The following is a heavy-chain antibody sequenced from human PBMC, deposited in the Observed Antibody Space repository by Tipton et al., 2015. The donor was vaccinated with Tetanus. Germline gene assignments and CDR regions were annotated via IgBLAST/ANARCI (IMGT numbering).Heavy chain of an antibody. J-gene: IGHJ4*02. D-gene: IGHD3-10*01. V-gene: IGHV3-23*01. CDR1: GFTFSSYA. CDR2: ISGSGGST. Sequence: LSLTCAASGFTFSSYAMSWVRQAPGKGLEWVSAISGSGGSTYYADSVKGRFTISRDNSKNTLYLQMNSLRAEDTAVYYCAKDLRFGELFAYWGQGTLVTVSS. CDR3: AKDLRFGELFAY.